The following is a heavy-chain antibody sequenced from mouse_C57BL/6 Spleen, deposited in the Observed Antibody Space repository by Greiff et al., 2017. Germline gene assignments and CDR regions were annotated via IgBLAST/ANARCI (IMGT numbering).Heavy chain of an antibody. CDR1: GYTFTGYW. J-gene: IGHJ2*01. CDR3: AGSSFLDY. D-gene: IGHD1-1*01. CDR2: IYPGDGDT. V-gene: IGHV1-82*01. Sequence: VQLQQSGAELMKPGASVKLSCKATGYTFTGYWIEWVKQRPGHGLEWIGRIYPGDGDTNYNGKFKGKATLTADKSSSTAYMQLSSLTSEDSAVYFGAGSSFLDYWGQGTTLTVSS.